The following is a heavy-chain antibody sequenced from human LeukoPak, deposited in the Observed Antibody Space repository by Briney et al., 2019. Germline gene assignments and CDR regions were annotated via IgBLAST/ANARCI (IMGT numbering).Heavy chain of an antibody. Sequence: GGSLRLSCAASGFSFRNAWMSWVRQAPGKGLEWVGRIKSKTDGGTTDYAAPVKGRFTISRDDSKNTLYLQMNSLKAEDTAVYYCTTDGGVTVTTTFDYWGQGTLVTVSS. CDR2: IKSKTDGGTT. V-gene: IGHV3-15*01. CDR1: GFSFRNAW. CDR3: TTDGGVTVTTTFDY. D-gene: IGHD4-17*01. J-gene: IGHJ4*02.